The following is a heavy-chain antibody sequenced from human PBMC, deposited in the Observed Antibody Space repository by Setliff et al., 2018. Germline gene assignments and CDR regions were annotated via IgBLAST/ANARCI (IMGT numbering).Heavy chain of an antibody. D-gene: IGHD3-22*01. Sequence: SETLSLTCTVSGDSISSGYYYWAWIRQTPGKGLEWVGSLSFAGDAYYNPSLKSRVTISVDKSKNQFSLKLSSVTAADTAVYYCARDPPYYYDSSGYYSNAFDIWGQGTMVTVSS. CDR3: ARDPPYYYDSSGYYSNAFDI. J-gene: IGHJ3*02. V-gene: IGHV4-39*07. CDR2: LSFAGDA. CDR1: GDSISSGYYY.